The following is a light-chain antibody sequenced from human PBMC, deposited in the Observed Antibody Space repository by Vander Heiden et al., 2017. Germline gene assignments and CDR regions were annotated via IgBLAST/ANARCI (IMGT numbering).Light chain of an antibody. J-gene: IGLJ2*01. CDR2: DDS. CDR3: QVWDSSSDHVV. Sequence: SYVLTQPPSASVAPGQTARITCEGNNIGSKSVQWYQQKAGQAPVLVVYDDSDRPEGIPERFSGSNSGNTATLTISRVEAGDEADYYCQVWDSSSDHVVFGGGTKLTVL. V-gene: IGLV3-21*02. CDR1: NIGSKS.